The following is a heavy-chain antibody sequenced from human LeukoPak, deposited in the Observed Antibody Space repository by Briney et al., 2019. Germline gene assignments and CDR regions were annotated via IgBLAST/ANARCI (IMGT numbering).Heavy chain of an antibody. Sequence: ASVKVSCKASGYTFTGYYMHWVRQAPGQGLEWMGRINPNSGGTNYAQKFQGRVTMTEDTSTDTAYMELSSLRSEDTAEYYCATDALLRYSYGPRLDYWGQGTLVTVSS. CDR3: ATDALLRYSYGPRLDY. J-gene: IGHJ4*02. CDR2: INPNSGGT. V-gene: IGHV1-2*06. D-gene: IGHD5-18*01. CDR1: GYTFTGYY.